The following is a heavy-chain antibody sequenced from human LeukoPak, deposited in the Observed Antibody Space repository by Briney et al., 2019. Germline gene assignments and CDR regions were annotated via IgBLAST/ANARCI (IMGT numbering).Heavy chain of an antibody. J-gene: IGHJ4*02. CDR3: ARGREPGTYYFDY. D-gene: IGHD1-1*01. Sequence: ASVKVSCKASGYTFTNYGISWVRQAPGQGLEWMGWVTTSKGKTNYAQKFEGRVTMTRDTSTSTAYMELRSLTSDDTAVYYCARGREPGTYYFDYWGQGTLVTVSS. CDR1: GYTFTNYG. CDR2: VTTSKGKT. V-gene: IGHV1-18*01.